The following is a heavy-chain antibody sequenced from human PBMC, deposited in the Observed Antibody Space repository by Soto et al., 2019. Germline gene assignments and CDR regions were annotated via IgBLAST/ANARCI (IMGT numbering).Heavy chain of an antibody. CDR1: GFTFNTYT. Sequence: EVQLLESGGQLVQPGGSLRLSCAASGFTFNTYTMNWVGQAPGKGLEWVSGIYGDGSGTHYAASVKGRFPISRDKSKHMLYLQMNSLRSEDTAVYYCAKDRHPDVIWTIDSWGQATLVTVSS. D-gene: IGHD3-9*01. CDR2: IYGDGSGT. CDR3: AKDRHPDVIWTIDS. V-gene: IGHV3-23*01. J-gene: IGHJ4*02.